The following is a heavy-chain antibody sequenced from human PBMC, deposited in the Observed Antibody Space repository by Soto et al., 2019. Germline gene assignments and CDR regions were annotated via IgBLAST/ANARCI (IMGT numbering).Heavy chain of an antibody. CDR1: GGSLSRNY. CDR3: ARGRSYYDSRGPPVGYLQH. V-gene: IGHV4-59*01. J-gene: IGHJ1*01. Sequence: SETLSLTCTVSGGSLSRNYWTWIRQPPGKGLEWIAYIYYSGSTNYNPSLKSRVTISVDTSKNQFSLKLSSVTAADTAVYYCARGRSYYDSRGPPVGYLQHWGQGTLVTVSS. CDR2: IYYSGST. D-gene: IGHD3-22*01.